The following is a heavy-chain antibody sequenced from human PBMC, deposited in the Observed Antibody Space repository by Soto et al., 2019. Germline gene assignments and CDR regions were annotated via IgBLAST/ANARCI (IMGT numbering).Heavy chain of an antibody. CDR3: ARGPLGYCSSTSCYSKEDV. D-gene: IGHD2-2*01. J-gene: IGHJ6*02. V-gene: IGHV3-30*03. CDR2: ISYDGSSK. CDR1: GSTFSRYG. Sequence: GGSLRLSCAASGSTFSRYGIHWVRQAPGKGLEWVVTISYDGSSKYYADSVKGRFTISRDNSKNTLYLQMNSMRAEDTAVYYCARGPLGYCSSTSCYSKEDVWGQGTTVTVSS.